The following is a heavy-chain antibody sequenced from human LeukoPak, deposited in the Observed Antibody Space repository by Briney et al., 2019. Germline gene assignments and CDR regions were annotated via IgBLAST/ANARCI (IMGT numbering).Heavy chain of an antibody. J-gene: IGHJ6*03. Sequence: TATLSLTCTVAGGSISNYYWSSSRQPAGKGLEWIGRIYTSASTNYNPSLKSRVTISVDKSKNQFSLKLSSVTAADTAVYYCAREAVYSRSSLDYYYYMDVWGKGTTVTVSS. CDR1: GGSISNYY. D-gene: IGHD6-6*01. CDR2: IYTSAST. V-gene: IGHV4-4*07. CDR3: AREAVYSRSSLDYYYYMDV.